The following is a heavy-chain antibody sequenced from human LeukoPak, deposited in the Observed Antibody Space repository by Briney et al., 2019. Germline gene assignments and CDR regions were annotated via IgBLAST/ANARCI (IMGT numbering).Heavy chain of an antibody. CDR1: GYTLTELS. J-gene: IGHJ4*02. V-gene: IGHV1-24*01. Sequence: ASVKVSCKVSGYTLTELSMHWVRQAPGKGLEWMGGFDPEDGETIYAQKFQGRVTMTEDTSTDTAYMELSSLRSEDTAVYYCASPTSHDTLTGRHDFWGQGTLVTVSS. CDR3: ASPTSHDTLTGRHDF. CDR2: FDPEDGET. D-gene: IGHD3-9*01.